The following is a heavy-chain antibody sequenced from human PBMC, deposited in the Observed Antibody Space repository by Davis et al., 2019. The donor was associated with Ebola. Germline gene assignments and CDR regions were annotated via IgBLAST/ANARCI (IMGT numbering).Heavy chain of an antibody. CDR2: IYYSGTT. V-gene: IGHV4-31*03. CDR3: ARLPSSGSNGIDI. J-gene: IGHJ3*02. Sequence: SETLSLTCSVAGGSISSGGYYWNWIRQHPGEGLEWIGIIYYSGTTHYNPSLKSRVIISRDTSKNQFSLKLSSVTAADTAVYYCARLPSSGSNGIDIWGQGTMVTVSS. D-gene: IGHD1-26*01. CDR1: GGSISSGGYY.